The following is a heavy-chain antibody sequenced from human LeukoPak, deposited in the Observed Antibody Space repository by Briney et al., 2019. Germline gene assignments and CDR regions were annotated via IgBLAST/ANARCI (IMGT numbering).Heavy chain of an antibody. Sequence: SETLSLTCAVSGGPFSGYFWSWIRQSSGKGLEWIGSIYYSGSTYYNPSLKSRVTISVDTSKNQFSLKLSSVTAADTAVYYCARGLGEGVYYYDSSGYYPDYWGQGTLVTVSS. D-gene: IGHD3-22*01. CDR3: ARGLGEGVYYYDSSGYYPDY. J-gene: IGHJ4*02. V-gene: IGHV4-34*01. CDR1: GGPFSGYF. CDR2: IYYSGST.